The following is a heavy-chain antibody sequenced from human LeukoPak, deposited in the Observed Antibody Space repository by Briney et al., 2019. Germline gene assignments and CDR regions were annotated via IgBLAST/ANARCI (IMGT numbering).Heavy chain of an antibody. V-gene: IGHV3-30*03. J-gene: IGHJ4*02. Sequence: PGGSLRLSCAASGFTFSSYGMHWVRQAPGKGLEWVAVISYDGSNKYYADSVKGRFTISRDNAKNSLYLQMNSLRAEDTAVYYCARERYGDYGDYWGQGTLVTVSS. CDR1: GFTFSSYG. CDR3: ARERYGDYGDY. D-gene: IGHD4-17*01. CDR2: ISYDGSNK.